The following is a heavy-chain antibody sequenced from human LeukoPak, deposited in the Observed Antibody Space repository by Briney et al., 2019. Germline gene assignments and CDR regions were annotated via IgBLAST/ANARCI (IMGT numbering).Heavy chain of an antibody. V-gene: IGHV4-59*01. CDR1: GDSISRYY. CDR3: ARGSYRYGLDY. Sequence: SETLSLTCTVSGDSISRYYWSWIRQPPGKGLEWIGYIYYSGSTNYNPSLKSRVTISVDTSKNQFSLKLSSVTAADTAVYYCARGSYRYGLDYWGQGTLVTVSS. D-gene: IGHD3-16*02. CDR2: IYYSGST. J-gene: IGHJ4*02.